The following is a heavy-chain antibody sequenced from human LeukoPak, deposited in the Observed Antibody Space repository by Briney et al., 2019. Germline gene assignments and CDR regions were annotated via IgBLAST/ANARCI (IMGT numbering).Heavy chain of an antibody. CDR2: INPNSGGT. V-gene: IGHV1-2*02. CDR1: GYTFTGYY. CDR3: ARGIHSSGWPPFDY. J-gene: IGHJ4*02. Sequence: ASVKVSCKASGYTFTGYYMHWVRQAPGQGLEWMGWINPNSGGTNYAQKFQGRVTMTRDTSISTAYMELSSLRSDDMAVYYCARGIHSSGWPPFDYWGQGSLVTVSS. D-gene: IGHD6-19*01.